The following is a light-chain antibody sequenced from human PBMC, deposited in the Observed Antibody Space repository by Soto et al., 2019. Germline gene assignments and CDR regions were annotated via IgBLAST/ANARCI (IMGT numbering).Light chain of an antibody. CDR3: EQYDNWPRT. CDR1: QSVSNS. Sequence: EIVMTQSPATLSVSPGERATLSWRASQSVSNSLAWYQQKPGQAPRLLIYGASTRATGIPASFSGSGSGAEFTLTISSLQSEDFAIYYCEQYDNWPRTFGPGTKVEIE. V-gene: IGKV3-15*01. J-gene: IGKJ1*01. CDR2: GAS.